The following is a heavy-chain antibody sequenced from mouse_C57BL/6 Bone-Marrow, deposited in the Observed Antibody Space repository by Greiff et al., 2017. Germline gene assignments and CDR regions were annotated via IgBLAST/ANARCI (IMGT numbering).Heavy chain of an antibody. V-gene: IGHV2-9*01. D-gene: IGHD1-1*01. CDR1: GFSLTSYG. CDR2: IWGGGST. Sequence: VQGVESGPGLVAPSQSLSITCTVSGFSLTSYGVDWVRQPPGKGLEWLGVIWGGGSTNYNSALMSRLSISKDNSKSQVFLKMNSLQTDDTAMYYCAKHSYYCGSSGAFYYYAMDYWGQGTSVTVSS. CDR3: AKHSYYCGSSGAFYYYAMDY. J-gene: IGHJ4*01.